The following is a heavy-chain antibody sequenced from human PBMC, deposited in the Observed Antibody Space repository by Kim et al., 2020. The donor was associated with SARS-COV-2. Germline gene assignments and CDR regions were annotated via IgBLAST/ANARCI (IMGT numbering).Heavy chain of an antibody. CDR1: GFSFRTSA. Sequence: GGSLRLSCTTSGFSFRTSAMSWVRQAPGKGLEWVSVISGTSTNKDYADSVKGRFIISRDNSIDTVFLQMNNLRAEDTALYFCAKNPHPVVAANWFDSWG. CDR3: AKNPHPVVAANWFDS. CDR2: ISGTSTNK. V-gene: IGHV3-23*01. J-gene: IGHJ5*01. D-gene: IGHD2-15*01.